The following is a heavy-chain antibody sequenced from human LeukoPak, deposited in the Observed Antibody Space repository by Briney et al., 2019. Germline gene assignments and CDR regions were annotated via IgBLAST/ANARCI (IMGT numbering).Heavy chain of an antibody. D-gene: IGHD6-19*01. CDR3: ARDRQWLVPGDAFDI. Sequence: GGSLRLSCAASGFTFSSYSMNWVRQAPGKGLEWVSSISSSSSYIYYADSVKGRFTISRDNAKNSLYLQMNSLRAEDTAVYYCARDRQWLVPGDAFDIWGQGTMVTVSS. CDR1: GFTFSSYS. V-gene: IGHV3-21*01. J-gene: IGHJ3*02. CDR2: ISSSSSYI.